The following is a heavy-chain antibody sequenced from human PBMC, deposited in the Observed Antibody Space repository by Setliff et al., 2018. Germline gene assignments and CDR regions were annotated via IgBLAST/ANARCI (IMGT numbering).Heavy chain of an antibody. CDR3: ARRYYGSGSYFDY. D-gene: IGHD3-10*01. CDR1: GFTFSSYW. Sequence: GSLRLSCAASGFTFSSYWMHWVRQAPGKGLVWVSRIKSDGSSTNYADSVKGRFTISRDSAKNTLYLQMNSLRAEDTAVYYCARRYYGSGSYFDYWGQGTLVTVSS. CDR2: IKSDGSST. J-gene: IGHJ4*02. V-gene: IGHV3-74*01.